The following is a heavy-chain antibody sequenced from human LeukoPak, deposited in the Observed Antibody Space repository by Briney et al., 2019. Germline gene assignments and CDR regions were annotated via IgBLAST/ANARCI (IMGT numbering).Heavy chain of an antibody. CDR3: ARNGDSSGGYLFDY. V-gene: IGHV4-34*01. D-gene: IGHD2-15*01. CDR1: GGSFSTFY. Sequence: PSETLSLTCAAYGGSFSTFYWNWIRQPPGKGLEWIGEINHSGRTNYNPSLKSRITISVDTSKNLFSLKLTSMTAADTAVYYCARNGDSSGGYLFDYWGQGTLVTVSS. J-gene: IGHJ4*02. CDR2: INHSGRT.